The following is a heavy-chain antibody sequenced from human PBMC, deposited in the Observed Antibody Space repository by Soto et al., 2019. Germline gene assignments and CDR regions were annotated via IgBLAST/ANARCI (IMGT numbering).Heavy chain of an antibody. V-gene: IGHV4-59*01. J-gene: IGHJ6*02. CDR3: ARDISGGMDV. CDR2: IYYSGST. CDR1: GAAISSYY. Sequence: SEPLSLTCTGSGAAISSYYWSWIRQPPGKGLEWIGYIYYSGSTNYNPSLKSRVTISVDTSKNQFSLKLSSVTAADTAVYYCARDISGGMDVWGQGTTVT. D-gene: IGHD1-26*01.